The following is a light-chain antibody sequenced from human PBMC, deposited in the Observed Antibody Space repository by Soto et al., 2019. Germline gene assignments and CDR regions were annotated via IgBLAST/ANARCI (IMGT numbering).Light chain of an antibody. Sequence: QSVLTQPTSVSGAPGQRVTISCTGSSSNIGAGYDVHWYQQLPGAAPRFLTSGNGNRPSGVPDRFSGSKSGSSASLAISGLQAEDEADYFCQSYDRSLDEYVFGTGTKVTVL. V-gene: IGLV1-40*01. CDR2: GNG. J-gene: IGLJ1*01. CDR1: SSNIGAGYD. CDR3: QSYDRSLDEYV.